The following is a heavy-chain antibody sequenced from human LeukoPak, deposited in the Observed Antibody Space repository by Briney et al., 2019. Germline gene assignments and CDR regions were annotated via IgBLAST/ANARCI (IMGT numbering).Heavy chain of an antibody. CDR1: GFTFTSSA. D-gene: IGHD6-13*01. Sequence: ASVKVSCKASGFTFTSSAVQWVRQARGQGLEWIGWINAGNGNTKYSQKFQGRVTITRDTSASTAYMELSSLTSEDTAVYYCARGPRAAADDYWGQGTLVTVSS. V-gene: IGHV1-3*01. CDR2: INAGNGNT. J-gene: IGHJ4*02. CDR3: ARGPRAAADDY.